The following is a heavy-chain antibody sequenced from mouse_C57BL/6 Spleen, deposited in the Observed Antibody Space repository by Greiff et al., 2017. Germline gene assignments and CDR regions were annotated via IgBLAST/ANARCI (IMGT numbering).Heavy chain of an antibody. J-gene: IGHJ4*01. CDR1: GFSLTSYG. D-gene: IGHD2-5*01. V-gene: IGHV2-5*01. Sequence: VNVVESGPGLVQPSQSLSITCTVSGFSLTSYGVHWVRQSPGKGLEWLGVIWRGGSTDYNAAFMSRLSITKDNSKSQVFFKMNSLQADDTAIYYCAKGGVVTHYYAMDYWGQGTSVTVSS. CDR3: AKGGVVTHYYAMDY. CDR2: IWRGGST.